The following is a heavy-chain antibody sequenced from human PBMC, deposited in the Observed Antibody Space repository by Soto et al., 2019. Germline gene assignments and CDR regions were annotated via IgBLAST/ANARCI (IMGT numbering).Heavy chain of an antibody. J-gene: IGHJ4*02. CDR1: GFTFSSYS. Sequence: PGGSLRLSCAASGFTFSSYSMNWVRQAPGKGLEWVSSISSSSSYIYYADSVKGRFTISRDNAKNSLYLQMNSLRAEDTAVYYCASSALRKIAAAGNFDYWGQGTLVTVSS. V-gene: IGHV3-21*01. CDR3: ASSALRKIAAAGNFDY. CDR2: ISSSSSYI. D-gene: IGHD6-13*01.